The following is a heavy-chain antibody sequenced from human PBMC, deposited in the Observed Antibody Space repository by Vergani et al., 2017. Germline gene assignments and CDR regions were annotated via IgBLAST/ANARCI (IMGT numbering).Heavy chain of an antibody. CDR2: IYYSGST. CDR3: ARDRMSSSWYENYYYYYGMDV. Sequence: QVQLQESGPGLVKPSETLSLTCTVSGGSISSYYWSWIRQPPGKGLEWIGYIYYSGSTNYNPSLKSRVTISVDTSKNQFSLKLSSVTAADTAVYYCARDRMSSSWYENYYYYYGMDVWGQGTTVTVSS. CDR1: GGSISSYY. J-gene: IGHJ6*02. V-gene: IGHV4-59*01. D-gene: IGHD6-13*01.